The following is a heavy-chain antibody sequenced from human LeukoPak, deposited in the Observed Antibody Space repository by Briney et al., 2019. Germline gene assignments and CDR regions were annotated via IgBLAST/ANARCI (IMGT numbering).Heavy chain of an antibody. CDR1: GFTFSTYS. V-gene: IGHV3-21*01. CDR3: ARDRTAVKVLDY. J-gene: IGHJ4*02. D-gene: IGHD4-11*01. CDR2: ICSSSSYI. Sequence: GGSLRLSCAASGFTFSTYSMNWVRQAPGKGLEWVSSICSSSSYIYYADSVMGRFTISRDNAKNSLYLQMNSLRAEDTAVYYCARDRTAVKVLDYWGQGTLVTVSS.